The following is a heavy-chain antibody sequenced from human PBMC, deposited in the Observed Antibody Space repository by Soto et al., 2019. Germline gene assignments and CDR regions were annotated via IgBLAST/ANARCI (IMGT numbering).Heavy chain of an antibody. CDR3: ARIRVGITGNTAWYFDY. J-gene: IGHJ4*02. CDR2: IFSNDEK. D-gene: IGHD1-20*01. Sequence: SGPTLVNPTETLTLTCTVSGFSLSNARMGVSWIRQPPGKALEWLAHIFSNDEKSYSTSLKSRLTISKDTSKSQVVLTMTNMEPVDTATYYCARIRVGITGNTAWYFDYWGQGTLVTVSS. V-gene: IGHV2-26*01. CDR1: GFSLSNARMG.